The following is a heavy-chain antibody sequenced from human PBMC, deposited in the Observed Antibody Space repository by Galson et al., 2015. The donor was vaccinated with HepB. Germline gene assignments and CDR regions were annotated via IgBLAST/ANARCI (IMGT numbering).Heavy chain of an antibody. J-gene: IGHJ4*02. CDR3: ARSRRITMVRGVIRPFDY. D-gene: IGHD3-10*01. V-gene: IGHV4-34*01. CDR2: INHSGST. CDR1: GGSFSGYY. Sequence: LSLTCAVYGGSFSGYYWSWIRQPPGKGLEWIGEINHSGSTNYNPSLKSRVTISVDTSKNQFSLKLSSVTAADTAVYYCARSRRITMVRGVIRPFDYWGQGTLVTVSS.